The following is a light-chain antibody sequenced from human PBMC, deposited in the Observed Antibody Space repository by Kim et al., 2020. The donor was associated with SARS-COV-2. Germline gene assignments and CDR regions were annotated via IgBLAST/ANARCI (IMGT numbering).Light chain of an antibody. CDR1: QDISNS. CDR3: HQYSGTLGT. J-gene: IGKJ1*01. V-gene: IGKV1-NL1*01. Sequence: DIQMTQSRSSLSASVGDAVTITCRASQDISNSLAWYQQKPGKAPRLLLYAASTLHSGVPSRFSGSGSGSDYTLTINSLQPEDFATYYCHQYSGTLGTFGQGTKVDIK. CDR2: AAS.